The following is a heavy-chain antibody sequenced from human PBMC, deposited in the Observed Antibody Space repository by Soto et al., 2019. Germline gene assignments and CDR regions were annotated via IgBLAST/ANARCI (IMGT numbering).Heavy chain of an antibody. CDR2: ISGSGGST. CDR3: AKGGRWELESGYFDL. V-gene: IGHV3-23*01. J-gene: IGHJ2*01. Sequence: GGSLRLSCAASGFTFSSYAMSWVRQAPGKGLEWVSAISGSGGSTYYADSVKGRFTISRDNSKNTLYLQMNSLRAEDTAVYYCAKGGRWELESGYFDLWGRGTLVTVSS. D-gene: IGHD1-26*01. CDR1: GFTFSSYA.